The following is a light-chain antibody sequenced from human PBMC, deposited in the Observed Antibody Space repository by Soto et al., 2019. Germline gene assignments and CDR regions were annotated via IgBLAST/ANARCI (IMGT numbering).Light chain of an antibody. Sequence: EIVLTQSPGTLSLSPGERATLSCRASQSVSSTYLAWYQQKPGQAPRLLIYGASSRATGIPDRFSGRGSGKDFTLTISRLEPEDFAVYYCQQYGGSPFAFGGGTKVEIK. CDR3: QQYGGSPFA. V-gene: IGKV3-20*01. CDR2: GAS. J-gene: IGKJ4*01. CDR1: QSVSSTY.